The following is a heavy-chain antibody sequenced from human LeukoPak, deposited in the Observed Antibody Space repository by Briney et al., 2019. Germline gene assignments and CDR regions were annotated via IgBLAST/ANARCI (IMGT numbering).Heavy chain of an antibody. Sequence: ASVKVSCKASRYTFTGYYMHWVRQAPGQGLEWMGWINPNSGGTNYAQKFQGRVTITTDESTSTAYMELSSLRSEDTAVYYCASNRYCSSTSCYYCYWGQGTLVTVSS. D-gene: IGHD2-2*01. CDR2: INPNSGGT. J-gene: IGHJ4*02. V-gene: IGHV1-2*02. CDR3: ASNRYCSSTSCYYCY. CDR1: RYTFTGYY.